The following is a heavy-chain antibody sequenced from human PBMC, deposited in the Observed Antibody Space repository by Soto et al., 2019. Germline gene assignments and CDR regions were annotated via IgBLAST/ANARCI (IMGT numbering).Heavy chain of an antibody. Sequence: GGSLRLSCAASGFTFSSYAMHWVRQAPGKGLEWVAVISYDGSNKYYADSVKGRFTISRDNSKNTLYLQMNSLRAEDTAVYYCARDFNMAAAGTSYWGQGTLVTVSS. D-gene: IGHD6-13*01. CDR2: ISYDGSNK. CDR3: ARDFNMAAAGTSY. J-gene: IGHJ4*02. V-gene: IGHV3-30-3*01. CDR1: GFTFSSYA.